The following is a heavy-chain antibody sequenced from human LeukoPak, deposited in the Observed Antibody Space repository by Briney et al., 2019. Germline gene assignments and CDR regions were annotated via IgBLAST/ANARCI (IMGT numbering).Heavy chain of an antibody. J-gene: IGHJ4*02. V-gene: IGHV3-49*04. CDR3: TRGSGRFEY. CDR1: GFTFGDFP. Sequence: GGSLRLSCAGSGFTFGDFPMTWVRQAPGKGLEWVGYIRGKAYGGTTEYAASVKGGFTISGDDSKRIAFLQMNSLQTLDTAIYYCTRGSGRFEYWGQGVLVTVSS. CDR2: IRGKAYGGTT. D-gene: IGHD2-15*01.